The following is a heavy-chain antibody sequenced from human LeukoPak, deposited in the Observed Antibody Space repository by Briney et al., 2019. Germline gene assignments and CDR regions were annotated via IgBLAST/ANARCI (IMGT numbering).Heavy chain of an antibody. CDR3: AKDFCSGGSCYSFHY. CDR1: GFTFSSNV. J-gene: IGHJ4*02. D-gene: IGHD2-15*01. CDR2: ISFDGRKK. V-gene: IGHV3-30*18. Sequence: GGSLRLSCVASGFTFSSNVMIWVRQAPGKGLEWMAVISFDGRKKVYTDSVKGRFTLSRDTSNNTVHLQMNSLRPEDTAVYYCAKDFCSGGSCYSFHYWGQGTLVTVSS.